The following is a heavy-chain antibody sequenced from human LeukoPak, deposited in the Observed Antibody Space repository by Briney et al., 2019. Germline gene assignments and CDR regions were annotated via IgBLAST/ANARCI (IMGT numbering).Heavy chain of an antibody. Sequence: GGSLRLSCAASGFTFSSYEMNWVRQAPGKGLEWVSYISSSGSTIYYADSVKGLFTISRDNAKNSLYLQMNSLRAEDTAVYYWAGVLRFFLYWGQGTLVSVSS. CDR1: GFTFSSYE. CDR3: AGVLRFFLY. V-gene: IGHV3-48*03. J-gene: IGHJ4*02. D-gene: IGHD3-3*01. CDR2: ISSSGSTI.